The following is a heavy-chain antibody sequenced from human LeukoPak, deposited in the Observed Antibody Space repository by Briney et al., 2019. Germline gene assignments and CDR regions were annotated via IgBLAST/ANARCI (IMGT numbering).Heavy chain of an antibody. V-gene: IGHV5-51*01. J-gene: IGHJ4*02. CDR2: IHPGESYS. D-gene: IGHD6-19*01. CDR1: GYSFTSYW. CDR3: ARQASSGWNFDY. Sequence: GESLKISCKGSGYSFTSYWIGWVRQMPGKGLEWMGIIHPGESYSRYSPSFQGQVTISADKSISTAYLQWSSLKASDTAMYYCARQASSGWNFDYWGQGTLVTVSS.